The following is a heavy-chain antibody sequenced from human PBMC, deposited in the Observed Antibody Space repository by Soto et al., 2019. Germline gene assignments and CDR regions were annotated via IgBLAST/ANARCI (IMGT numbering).Heavy chain of an antibody. Sequence: EVQLLESGGGLVQPGGSLRLSCTASEFTFSNYAMSWVRQAPGKGLEWVSTVSGSTSSAIYYADSVKGRFTISRDNSKNTVYLQMSSLRAEDTALYYCAKDLSWGRLRDGLDIWGQGTMFTVSS. CDR1: EFTFSNYA. V-gene: IGHV3-23*01. J-gene: IGHJ3*02. D-gene: IGHD3-16*01. CDR3: AKDLSWGRLRDGLDI. CDR2: VSGSTSSAI.